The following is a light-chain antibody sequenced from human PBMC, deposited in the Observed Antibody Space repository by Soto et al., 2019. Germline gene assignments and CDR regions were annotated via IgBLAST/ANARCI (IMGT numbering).Light chain of an antibody. CDR3: QQYYNWWT. CDR2: GAS. V-gene: IGKV3-15*01. CDR1: QSVSSS. J-gene: IGKJ1*01. Sequence: EIVMTQSPATLSVSPGGRATLSCRASQSVSSSLAWYQQKPGQAPRLLIYGASTRATGIPARFSGSGSGTEFTPTISSLQSEDFAVYYCQQYYNWWTFGQGTKVEIK.